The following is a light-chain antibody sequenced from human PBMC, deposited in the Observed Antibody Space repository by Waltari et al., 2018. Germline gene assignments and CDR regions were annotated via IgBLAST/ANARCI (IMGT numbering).Light chain of an antibody. CDR2: KGS. CDR1: QSISKW. J-gene: IGKJ4*01. CDR3: QQYNSYSLLS. Sequence: DIQMTQSPSTLSASLGDRVIFSCRASQSISKWFAWYQQKPGKDPKLLIYKGSRLESGVPSRFRWSGSGTEVTLTIRSLPPGGFGTYYCQQYNSYSLLSFGGGTKVEIK. V-gene: IGKV1-5*03.